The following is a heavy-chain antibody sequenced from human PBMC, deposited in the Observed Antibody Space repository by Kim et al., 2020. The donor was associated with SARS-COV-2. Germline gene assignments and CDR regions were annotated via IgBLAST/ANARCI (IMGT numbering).Heavy chain of an antibody. Sequence: GGSLRLSCAASGFTFSSYGMHWVRQAPGKGLEWVAVIWYDGSNKYYADSVKGRFTISRDNSKNTLYLQMNSLRAEDTAVYYCARDGWGGYSYGSGTSVDYWGQGTLVTVSS. CDR2: IWYDGSNK. V-gene: IGHV3-33*01. CDR1: GFTFSSYG. CDR3: ARDGWGGYSYGSGTSVDY. D-gene: IGHD5-18*01. J-gene: IGHJ4*02.